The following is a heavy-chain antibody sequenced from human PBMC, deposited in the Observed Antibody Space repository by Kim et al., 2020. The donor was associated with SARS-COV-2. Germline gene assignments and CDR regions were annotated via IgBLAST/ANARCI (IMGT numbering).Heavy chain of an antibody. CDR3: ARARGGGTYCSSTSCYVYYYYYMDV. D-gene: IGHD2-2*01. CDR1: GFTVSSNY. V-gene: IGHV3-66*01. CDR2: IYSGGST. Sequence: GGSLRLSCAASGFTVSSNYMSWVRQAPGKGLEWVSVIYSGGSTYYADSVKGRFTISRDNSKNTLYLQMNSLRAEDTAVYYCARARGGGTYCSSTSCYVYYYYYMDVWGKGTTVTVSS. J-gene: IGHJ6*03.